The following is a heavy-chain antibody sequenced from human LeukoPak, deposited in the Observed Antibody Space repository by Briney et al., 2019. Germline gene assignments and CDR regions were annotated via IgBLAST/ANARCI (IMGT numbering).Heavy chain of an antibody. Sequence: GGSLRLSCAASGFTFSSYWMSWVRQAPGKGLEWVANIKQDGSEKYYVDSVKGRFTISRDNAKNSLYLQMNSLRAEDTAVYYCARGRYCSSTSCYGWGTFDYYYYYMDVWGKGTTVTVSS. CDR3: ARGRYCSSTSCYGWGTFDYYYYYMDV. D-gene: IGHD2-2*01. CDR2: IKQDGSEK. CDR1: GFTFSSYW. V-gene: IGHV3-7*01. J-gene: IGHJ6*03.